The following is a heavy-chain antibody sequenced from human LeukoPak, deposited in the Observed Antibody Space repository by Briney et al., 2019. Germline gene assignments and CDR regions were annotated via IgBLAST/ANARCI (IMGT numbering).Heavy chain of an antibody. CDR1: GYTFTSYD. CDR3: AAEPYYYDSSGYLMDV. D-gene: IGHD3-22*01. V-gene: IGHV1-8*01. CDR2: MYPNSGNT. J-gene: IGHJ6*02. Sequence: GASVKVSCKASGYTFTSYDINWVRQATGQGLEWMGWMYPNSGNTGYAQKFQGRVTMTRNTSISTAYMELSSLRSEDTAVYYCAAEPYYYDSSGYLMDVWGQGTTVTVSS.